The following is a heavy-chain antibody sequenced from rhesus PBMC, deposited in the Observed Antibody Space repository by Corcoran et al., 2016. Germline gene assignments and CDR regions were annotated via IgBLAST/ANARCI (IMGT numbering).Heavy chain of an antibody. Sequence: QLQLQASGPGLVKPSETLSVTCAVSGGSIRSSYWGWIRRAPGTGMAWIGYIYGSGSSTNYNPSRKSRVTLSVDTSKTQCSLKLSSVTAADTAVYYCVRDRDYGNSLDYWGQGVLVTVSS. CDR1: GGSIRSSY. V-gene: IGHV4-169*02. CDR3: VRDRDYGNSLDY. D-gene: IGHD4-35*01. J-gene: IGHJ4*01. CDR2: IYGSGSST.